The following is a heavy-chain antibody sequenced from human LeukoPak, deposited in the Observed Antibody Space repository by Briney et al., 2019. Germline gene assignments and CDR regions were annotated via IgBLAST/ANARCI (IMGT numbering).Heavy chain of an antibody. CDR1: GGSLSGYY. CDR2: IFSSGTT. D-gene: IGHD5-18*01. V-gene: IGHV4-4*07. Sequence: PSETLSLTCTVSGGSLSGYYWSWIRQPAGKGLEWIGRIFSSGTTNYNPSLTSRVTMSVDTSKNHFSLKLSSVTAADTAVYYCAKYIFGSDYFEYWGQGTLVTISS. J-gene: IGHJ4*02. CDR3: AKYIFGSDYFEY.